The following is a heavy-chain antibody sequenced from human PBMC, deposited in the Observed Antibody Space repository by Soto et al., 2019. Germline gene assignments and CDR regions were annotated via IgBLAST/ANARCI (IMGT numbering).Heavy chain of an antibody. CDR2: ISAYNGNT. J-gene: IGHJ3*02. V-gene: IGHV1-18*01. D-gene: IGHD3-10*01. CDR1: GYTFTSYG. Sequence: ASVKVSCKASGYTFTSYGISWVRQAPGQGLEWMGWISAYNGNTNYAQKLQGRVTMTTDTSTSTAYMELRSLRSDDTAVYYCARDKSLWFGELLLGRDAFDIWGQGTMVTVSS. CDR3: ARDKSLWFGELLLGRDAFDI.